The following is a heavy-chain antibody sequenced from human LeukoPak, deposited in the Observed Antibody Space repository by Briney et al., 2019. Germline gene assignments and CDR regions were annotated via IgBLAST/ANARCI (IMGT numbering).Heavy chain of an antibody. CDR3: AREGPAESGDY. CDR2: IWYDGSNK. CDR1: GFTFSSYG. J-gene: IGHJ4*02. V-gene: IGHV3-33*01. D-gene: IGHD6-25*01. Sequence: GRSLRLSCAASGFTFSSYGMHWVRQAPGKGLEWVAVIWYDGSNKYYADSVKGRFTISRDNSKNTLYLQMNSLRAEDTAVYYYAREGPAESGDYWGQGTLVTVSS.